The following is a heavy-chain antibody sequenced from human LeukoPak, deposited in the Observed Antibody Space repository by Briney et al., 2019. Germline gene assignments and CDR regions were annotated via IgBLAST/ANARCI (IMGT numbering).Heavy chain of an antibody. Sequence: ASVKVSCKASGGTFSSYAIGWVRQAPGQGLEWMGGIIPIFGTANYAQKFQGRVTITADESTSTAYMELSSLRSDDTAVYYCARARQWLPYDYWGQGTLVTVSS. D-gene: IGHD6-19*01. J-gene: IGHJ4*02. CDR2: IIPIFGTA. CDR3: ARARQWLPYDY. V-gene: IGHV1-69*13. CDR1: GGTFSSYA.